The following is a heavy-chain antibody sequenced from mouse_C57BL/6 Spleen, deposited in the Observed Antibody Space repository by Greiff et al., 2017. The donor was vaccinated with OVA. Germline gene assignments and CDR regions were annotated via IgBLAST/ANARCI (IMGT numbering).Heavy chain of an antibody. CDR3: ARGDDDGDY. Sequence: EVKLMESGGDLVKPGGSLKLSCAASGFTFSSYGMSWVRQTPDKRLEWVATISSGGSYTYYPDSVKGRFTISRDNAKNTLYLQMSSLKSEDTAMYYCARGDDDGDYWGQGTTLTVSS. CDR1: GFTFSSYG. J-gene: IGHJ2*01. CDR2: ISSGGSYT. V-gene: IGHV5-6*01. D-gene: IGHD2-12*01.